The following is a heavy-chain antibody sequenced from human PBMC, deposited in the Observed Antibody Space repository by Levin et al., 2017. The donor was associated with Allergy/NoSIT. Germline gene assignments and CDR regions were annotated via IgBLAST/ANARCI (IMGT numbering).Heavy chain of an antibody. CDR3: ARVLWYYDILTGYPGAFDI. D-gene: IGHD3-9*01. CDR1: GYTFTSYG. V-gene: IGHV1-18*01. Sequence: ASVKVSCKASGYTFTSYGISWVRQAPGQGLEWMGWISAYNGNTNYAQKLQGRVTMTTDTSTSTAYMELRSLRSDDTAVYYCARVLWYYDILTGYPGAFDIWGQGTMVTVSS. J-gene: IGHJ3*02. CDR2: ISAYNGNT.